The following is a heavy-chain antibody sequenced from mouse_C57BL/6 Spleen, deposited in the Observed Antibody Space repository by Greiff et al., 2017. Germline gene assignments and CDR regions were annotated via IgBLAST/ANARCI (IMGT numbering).Heavy chain of an antibody. V-gene: IGHV1-15*01. CDR1: GYTFTDYE. Sequence: VQLQQSGAELVRPGASVTLSCKASGYTFTDYEMHWVKQTPVHGLEWIGAIDPETGGTAYNQKFKGKAILTADKSSSTAYMELRSLTSEDSAVYYCTRGGYVDAMDYWGQGTSVTVSS. CDR3: TRGGYVDAMDY. D-gene: IGHD3-1*01. J-gene: IGHJ4*01. CDR2: IDPETGGT.